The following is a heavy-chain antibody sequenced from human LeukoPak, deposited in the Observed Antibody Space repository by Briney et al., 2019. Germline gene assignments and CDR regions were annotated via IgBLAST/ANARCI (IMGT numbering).Heavy chain of an antibody. J-gene: IGHJ5*02. V-gene: IGHV1-2*02. CDR3: ARDQHGSGSYYEYNWFDP. D-gene: IGHD3-10*01. CDR1: GYTFTGYY. Sequence: ASVKVSCKASGYTFTGYYMHWVPQAPGQGLEWMGWIDPNSGGTNYAQKFQGRVTMTRDTSISTAYMELSRLRSDDTAVYYCARDQHGSGSYYEYNWFDPWGQGTLVTVSS. CDR2: IDPNSGGT.